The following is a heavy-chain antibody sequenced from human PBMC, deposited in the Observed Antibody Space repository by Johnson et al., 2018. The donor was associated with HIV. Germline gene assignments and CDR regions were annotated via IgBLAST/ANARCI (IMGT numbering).Heavy chain of an antibody. J-gene: IGHJ3*02. CDR3: ARDPRGIYYDSSGPSQRAFDI. CDR1: GFTFRSYA. D-gene: IGHD3-22*01. V-gene: IGHV3-30*14. CDR2: ITYDGRNK. Sequence: QVQLVESGGGVMQPGKSLRLSCEASGFTFRSYAMHWVRQAPGKGLEWVAVITYDGRNKYYADSVKGRFTISRDNSKNTLYLQMNSLRAEDTAVYYCARDPRGIYYDSSGPSQRAFDIWGQGTIVTVSS.